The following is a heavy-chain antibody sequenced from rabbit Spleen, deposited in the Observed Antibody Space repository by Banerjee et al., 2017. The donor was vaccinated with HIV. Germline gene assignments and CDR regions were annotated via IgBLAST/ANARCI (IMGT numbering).Heavy chain of an antibody. V-gene: IGHV1S45*01. Sequence: QQQLVESGGGLVQPEGSLTLTCTASGFSFSDRDVMCWVRQAPGKGLEWIACINAATGKAVYANWVNGRFTISSDNAQNTVDLQMNSLTAADTATYFCAREDVGGSVSLWGPGTLVTVS. CDR3: AREDVGGSVSL. CDR2: INAATGKA. D-gene: IGHD1-1*01. CDR1: GFSFSDRDV. J-gene: IGHJ6*01.